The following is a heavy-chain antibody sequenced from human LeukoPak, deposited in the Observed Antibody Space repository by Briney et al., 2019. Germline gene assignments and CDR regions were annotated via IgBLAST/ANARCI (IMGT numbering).Heavy chain of an antibody. V-gene: IGHV1-8*01. Sequence: ASVKVSCKASGYTFTDYDINWVRQATGQGLEWSGWMNPNSGNTGYAQKFQGRVTMTRDTSITTAYMELSSLRSEDTAVYYCVRGGGYYDSSRKYFIRPPEYWGQGTLVTVSS. CDR1: GYTFTDYD. J-gene: IGHJ4*02. CDR2: MNPNSGNT. CDR3: VRGGGYYDSSRKYFIRPPEY. D-gene: IGHD3-22*01.